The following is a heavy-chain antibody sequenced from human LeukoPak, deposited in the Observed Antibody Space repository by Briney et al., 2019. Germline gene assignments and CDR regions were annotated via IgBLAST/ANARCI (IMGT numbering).Heavy chain of an antibody. CDR2: IYYSGST. D-gene: IGHD3-3*01. Sequence: SETLSLTCTVSGGSISSSSYYWGWIRQPPGKGLEWIGSIYYSGSTYYNPSLKSRVTISVDTSKNQFSLKLSSVTAADTAVYYCARQTIFDDYIPRFDYWGQGTLVTVSS. CDR3: ARQTIFDDYIPRFDY. J-gene: IGHJ4*02. CDR1: GGSISSSSYY. V-gene: IGHV4-39*01.